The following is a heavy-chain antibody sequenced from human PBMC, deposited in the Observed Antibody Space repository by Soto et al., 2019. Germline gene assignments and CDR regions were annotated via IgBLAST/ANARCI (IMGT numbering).Heavy chain of an antibody. D-gene: IGHD1-20*01. CDR2: IYWDDDK. J-gene: IGHJ5*02. Sequence: QITLKESGPTLVKPTQTLTLTCTFSGFSLSTSGVGVGWIRQPPGKALEWLALIYWDDDKRYSPSLKSRLTISQDTSKNQVVLTMTNMDPVDTATYYCAHRQVPAPVYRVGCFDPWGQGTLVTVSS. V-gene: IGHV2-5*02. CDR1: GFSLSTSGVG. CDR3: AHRQVPAPVYRVGCFDP.